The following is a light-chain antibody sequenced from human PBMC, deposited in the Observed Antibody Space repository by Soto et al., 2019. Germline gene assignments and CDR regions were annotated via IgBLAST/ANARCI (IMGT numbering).Light chain of an antibody. V-gene: IGKV1-6*01. J-gene: IGKJ1*01. CDR3: LQDRSHFWT. CDR1: QSISSY. CDR2: GAS. Sequence: IQMTHSPSSLSASVGDRVTITCRASQSISSYLNWYQQKPGKAPQLLIYGASSLQRGVSSRFSGSGFGTDFTLTISSLQPEDSATYYCLQDRSHFWTFGQGTKVDIK.